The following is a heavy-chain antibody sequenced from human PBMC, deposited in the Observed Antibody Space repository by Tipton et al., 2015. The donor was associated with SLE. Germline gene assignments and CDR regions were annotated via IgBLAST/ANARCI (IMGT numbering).Heavy chain of an antibody. Sequence: TLSLTCTVSGGSISSTSYYWGWIRQPPGKGLEWIGNIYYSGSTYYNPSLKSRATISVDTSKNQFSLQLNSVTAADTALYYCARGMVTWRGAILGVDVWGQGTTVNVSS. CDR2: IYYSGST. D-gene: IGHD2-21*02. V-gene: IGHV4-39*07. J-gene: IGHJ6*02. CDR1: GGSISSTSYY. CDR3: ARGMVTWRGAILGVDV.